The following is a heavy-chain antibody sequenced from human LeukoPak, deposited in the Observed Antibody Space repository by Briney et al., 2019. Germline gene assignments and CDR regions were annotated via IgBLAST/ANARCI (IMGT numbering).Heavy chain of an antibody. V-gene: IGHV3-11*01. CDR1: GFTFSDYY. J-gene: IGHJ4*02. CDR3: AKLSGWTGWFVDY. D-gene: IGHD6-19*01. CDR2: ISSSGSTI. Sequence: PGGSLRLSCAASGFTFSDYYMSWIRQAPGKGLEWVSYISSSGSTIYYADSVKGRFTISRDNAKNSLYLQMNSLRAEDTAVYYGAKLSGWTGWFVDYWGQGTVVTVSS.